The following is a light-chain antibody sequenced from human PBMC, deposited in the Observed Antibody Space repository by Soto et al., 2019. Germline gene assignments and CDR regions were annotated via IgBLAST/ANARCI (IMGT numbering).Light chain of an antibody. J-gene: IGLJ3*02. CDR2: DTS. CDR3: LLPYSDAWV. Sequence: QAVVTQEPSMSVSPGGTVTLTCGSSTGTVTSGHYPYWFQQKPGQAPRTLIYDTSNKQSWTPARFSGSLLGGKAALTLSGAQPEDEADYYCLLPYSDAWVFGGGTTLTVL. V-gene: IGLV7-46*01. CDR1: TGTVTSGHY.